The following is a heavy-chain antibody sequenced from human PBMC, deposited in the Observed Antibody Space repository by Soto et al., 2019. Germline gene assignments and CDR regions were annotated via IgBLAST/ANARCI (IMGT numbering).Heavy chain of an antibody. CDR2: ISGSGGST. V-gene: IGHV3-23*01. CDR3: AKGDSSGYYYGNDY. D-gene: IGHD3-22*01. CDR1: GFTFSSYA. J-gene: IGHJ4*02. Sequence: PGGSLRLSCAASGFTFSSYAMSWVRQAPGKGLEWVSAISGSGGSTYYADSVKGRFTISRDNSKNTLYLQMNSLRAEDTAVYYCAKGDSSGYYYGNDYWGQGTLVTVS.